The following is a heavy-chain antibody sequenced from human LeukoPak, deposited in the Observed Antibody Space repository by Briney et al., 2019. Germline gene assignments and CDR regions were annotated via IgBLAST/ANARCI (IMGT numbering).Heavy chain of an antibody. CDR1: GSTVSSNY. J-gene: IGHJ4*02. D-gene: IGHD4-23*01. V-gene: IGHV3-66*01. CDR2: ICSGGST. CDR3: ARDRFGYGGNSGL. Sequence: GGSPRLSCAASGSTVSSNYMSWVRQAPGKGLEWVSVICSGGSTYYADSVKGRFTISRDNSKNTLYLQMNSLRAEDTAVYYCARDRFGYGGNSGLWGQGTLVTVSS.